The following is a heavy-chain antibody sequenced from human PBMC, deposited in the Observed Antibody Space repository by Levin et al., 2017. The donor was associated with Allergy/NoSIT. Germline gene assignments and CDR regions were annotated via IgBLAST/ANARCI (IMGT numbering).Heavy chain of an antibody. CDR3: AKGMRFGENDYYYAMEV. CDR2: ISYDGSNK. Sequence: GGSLRLSCVASGSTFSSYAMHWVRQAPGKGLEWVAVISYDGSNKYYADSVKGRFTISRDNSKNTLSLQMNSLRVDDTAVYYCAKGMRFGENDYYYAMEVWGQGTTVTVS. CDR1: GSTFSSYA. J-gene: IGHJ6*02. D-gene: IGHD3-10*01. V-gene: IGHV3-30*18.